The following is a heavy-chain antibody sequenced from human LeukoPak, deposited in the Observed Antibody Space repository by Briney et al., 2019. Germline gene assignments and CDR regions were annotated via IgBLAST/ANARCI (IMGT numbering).Heavy chain of an antibody. CDR1: GFTFSSYS. V-gene: IGHV3-48*04. D-gene: IGHD7-27*01. CDR2: IRSSSSNT. CDR3: ARDQAGEERDY. J-gene: IGHJ4*02. Sequence: GGSLRLSCAVSGFTFSSYSMNWFRQAPGMRLEWIAYIRSSSSNTNYADSVKGRFTIFRDDAKNSLYLQMNSLRVEDTAVYYCARDQAGEERDYWGQGTLVTVSS.